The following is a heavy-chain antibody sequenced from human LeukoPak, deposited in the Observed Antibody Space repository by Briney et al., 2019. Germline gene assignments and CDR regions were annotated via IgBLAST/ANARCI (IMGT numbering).Heavy chain of an antibody. CDR1: GGSISSSGYY. CDR2: IYYSGST. CDR3: ATRPYGSGSYYNGAYYFDY. V-gene: IGHV4-39*01. D-gene: IGHD3-10*01. Sequence: SETLSLTCTVSGGSISSSGYYWGWIRQPPGKGLEWIGSIYYSGSTYYNPSLKSRVTISVDTSKNQFSLKLSSVTAADTAVYYCATRPYGSGSYYNGAYYFDYWGQGTLVTVSS. J-gene: IGHJ4*02.